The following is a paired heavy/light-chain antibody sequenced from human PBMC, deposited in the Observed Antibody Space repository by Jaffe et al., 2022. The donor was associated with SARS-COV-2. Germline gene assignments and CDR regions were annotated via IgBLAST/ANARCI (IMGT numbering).Heavy chain of an antibody. CDR2: INQDGSEK. D-gene: IGHD1-1*01. Sequence: EEQLVESGGGLVQPGGSLRLSCAASGFTFSNYWMNWVRQAPGKGLEWVANINQDGSEKYYVDSVKGRFTISRDNAKKSLFLQMNSLRADDTAAYYCARGGTTGNWVAFWGQGTLVTVS. CDR1: GFTFSNYW. CDR3: ARGGTTGNWVAF. J-gene: IGHJ4*02. V-gene: IGHV3-7*01.
Light chain of an antibody. CDR1: QGIGTW. CDR3: QQANSFPFT. CDR2: AAS. V-gene: IGKV1-12*01. Sequence: DIQMTQSPSSVSASVGDRVTITCRASQGIGTWLAWHQQKPGKAPKLLIYAASSLQTGVPSRFSGSGSGADFTLTISSLQPEDFATYYCQQANSFPFTFGPGTKVDIK. J-gene: IGKJ3*01.